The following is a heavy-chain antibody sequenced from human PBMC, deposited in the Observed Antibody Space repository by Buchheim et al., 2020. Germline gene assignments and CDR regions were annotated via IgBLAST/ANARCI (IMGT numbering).Heavy chain of an antibody. J-gene: IGHJ4*02. V-gene: IGHV4-4*02. CDR1: GDSISSSHW. Sequence: QVQLQESGPGLVKPSETLSLTCAVSGDSISSSHWWSWVRQPPGKGLEWIGEMYHSGSTNYNPSLESRVTMSVDKSKNQFSPKLTSVAAADTAVYYCARSQPPPGGYCFDCWGQGTL. CDR2: MYHSGST. CDR3: ARSQPPPGGYCFDC. D-gene: IGHD3-22*01.